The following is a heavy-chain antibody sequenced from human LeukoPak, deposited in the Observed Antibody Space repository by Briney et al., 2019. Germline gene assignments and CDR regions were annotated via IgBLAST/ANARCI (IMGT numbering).Heavy chain of an antibody. J-gene: IGHJ4*02. V-gene: IGHV4-39*01. CDR2: VYNSGST. D-gene: IGHD5-24*01. Sequence: PSETLSLTCTVSGGSISSSTYYWGWIRQPPGKGLEWIGSVYNSGSTFYNPYFKSRVTISVDTSRNRFSLKLSSVTAADTAVYYCEAERWLQGEDYWGQGTLVTVSS. CDR3: EAERWLQGEDY. CDR1: GGSISSSTYY.